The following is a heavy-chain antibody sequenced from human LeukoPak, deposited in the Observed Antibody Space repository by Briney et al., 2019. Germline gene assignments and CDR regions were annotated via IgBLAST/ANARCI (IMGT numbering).Heavy chain of an antibody. D-gene: IGHD1/OR15-1a*01. Sequence: GGSLRLSCAASGFTFSDFWMTWVRQAPGKGLEWVANIKQDGSATNHVESVRGRFTISRDNPKNSLYLQMNSLGVEDTAVYYCARDPASGNNPYWGQGTLVTVSS. CDR1: GFTFSDFW. J-gene: IGHJ4*02. CDR2: IKQDGSAT. CDR3: ARDPASGNNPY. V-gene: IGHV3-7*01.